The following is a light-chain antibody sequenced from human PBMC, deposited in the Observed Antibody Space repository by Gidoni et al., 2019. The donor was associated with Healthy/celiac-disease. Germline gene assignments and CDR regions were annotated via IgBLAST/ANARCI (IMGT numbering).Light chain of an antibody. Sequence: DIVMTQSPDSLAVSLGERATINCKSSQSVLYSSNNKNYLAWYQQKPGQPPKLPIYWASTRESGVPDRFSGSGSGTDFTLTISSLQAEDVAVYYCQQNYSTPRTFGQGTKVEIK. J-gene: IGKJ1*01. CDR1: QSVLYSSNNKNY. CDR3: QQNYSTPRT. CDR2: WAS. V-gene: IGKV4-1*01.